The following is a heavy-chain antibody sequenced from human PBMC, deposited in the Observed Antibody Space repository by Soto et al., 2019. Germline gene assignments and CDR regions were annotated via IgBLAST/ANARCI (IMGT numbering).Heavy chain of an antibody. Sequence: PGGSLRLSCAASGFTFSSYGMHWVRQAPGKGLEWVAVIWYDGSNMYYADSVKGRFTISRDNSKNTLYLQMNSLRAEDTAVYYCAKASRITPFGVELDFWGQGTLVTVSS. V-gene: IGHV3-33*06. CDR2: IWYDGSNM. CDR1: GFTFSSYG. CDR3: AKASRITPFGVELDF. D-gene: IGHD3-3*01. J-gene: IGHJ4*02.